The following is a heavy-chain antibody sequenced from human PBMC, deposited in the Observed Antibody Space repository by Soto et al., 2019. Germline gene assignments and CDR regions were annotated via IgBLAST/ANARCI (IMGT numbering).Heavy chain of an antibody. V-gene: IGHV4-30-2*01. J-gene: IGHJ5*02. CDR3: ARVGLVDQLLWGRGGWFDP. CDR1: GGSISSGGYS. CDR2: IYHSGST. D-gene: IGHD2-2*01. Sequence: SETLSLTCAVSGGSISSGGYSWSWIRQPPGKGLEWIGYIYHSGSTYYNPSLKSRGTISVDRSKNQFSLKLSSVTAADTAVYYCARVGLVDQLLWGRGGWFDPWGQGTLVTVSS.